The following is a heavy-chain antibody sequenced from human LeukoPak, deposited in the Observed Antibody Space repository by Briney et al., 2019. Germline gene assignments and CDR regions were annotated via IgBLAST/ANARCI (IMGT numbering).Heavy chain of an antibody. CDR2: ISSSGSTI. V-gene: IGHV3-11*01. CDR3: ARRINYYDSSGYYPSDY. D-gene: IGHD3-22*01. J-gene: IGHJ4*02. Sequence: GGSLRLSCAASGFTFSDYYMSWIRQAPGKGLEWVSYISSSGSTIYYADSVKGRFTISRDNAKNSLYLQMNSLRAEDTAVYCCARRINYYDSSGYYPSDYWGQGTLVTVSS. CDR1: GFTFSDYY.